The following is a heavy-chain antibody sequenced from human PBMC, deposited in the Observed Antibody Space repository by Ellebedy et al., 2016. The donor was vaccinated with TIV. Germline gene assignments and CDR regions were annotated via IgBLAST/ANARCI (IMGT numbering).Heavy chain of an antibody. J-gene: IGHJ4*02. Sequence: GESLKISXAASGFTFSIYAMTWVRQAPGKGLEWVSSISDSGVNTFYADSVKGRFTISRDSSRNTLYLQMNSLRAEDTAVYYCATSSGTLGDFWGQGTLVTVSS. CDR1: GFTFSIYA. CDR3: ATSSGTLGDF. CDR2: ISDSGVNT. V-gene: IGHV3-23*01. D-gene: IGHD3-10*01.